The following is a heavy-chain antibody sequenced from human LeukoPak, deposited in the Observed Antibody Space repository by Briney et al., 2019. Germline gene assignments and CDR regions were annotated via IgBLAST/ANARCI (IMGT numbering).Heavy chain of an antibody. D-gene: IGHD2-21*02. CDR3: ARVGLPYNWFDP. V-gene: IGHV4-31*03. CDR1: GGSISSGGYY. Sequence: PSETLSLTCTVSGGSISSGGYYWSWIRQHPGKGLEWIGYIYYSGSTYYNPSLKSRVTISVDTSKNQFSLKLSSVTAADTAVYYCARVGLPYNWFDPWGQGTPVTVSS. J-gene: IGHJ5*02. CDR2: IYYSGST.